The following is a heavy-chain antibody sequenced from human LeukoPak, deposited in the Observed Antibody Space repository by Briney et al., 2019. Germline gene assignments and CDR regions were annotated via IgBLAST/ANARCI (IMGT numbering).Heavy chain of an antibody. J-gene: IGHJ6*03. V-gene: IGHV3-21*01. D-gene: IGHD3-3*01. Sequence: GGSLGLSCAASGFTFSSYSMNWVRQAPGKGLEWVSSISSSSSYIYYADSVKGRFTISRDNAKNSLYLQMNSLRAEDTAVYYCARDERSTTFGVVFYYMDVWGKGTTVTVSS. CDR3: ARDERSTTFGVVFYYMDV. CDR2: ISSSSSYI. CDR1: GFTFSSYS.